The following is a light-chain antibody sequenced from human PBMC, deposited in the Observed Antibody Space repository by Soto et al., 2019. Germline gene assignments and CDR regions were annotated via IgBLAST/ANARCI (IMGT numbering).Light chain of an antibody. CDR1: QSISSY. CDR2: AAS. CDR3: QQSYSAPFT. V-gene: IGKV1-39*01. J-gene: IGKJ3*01. Sequence: DIQMTQSPSSLSASVGDRVTITCRASQSISSYLNWYQQKPGKAPKLLIYAASSLQSGVPSRFSGSGSGTDFNLTISSLQPEDFAPYYCQQSYSAPFTFGPGTKVDIK.